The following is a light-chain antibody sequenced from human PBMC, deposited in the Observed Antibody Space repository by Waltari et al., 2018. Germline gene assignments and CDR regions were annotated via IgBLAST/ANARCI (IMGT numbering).Light chain of an antibody. J-gene: IGKJ1*01. V-gene: IGKV3-11*01. CDR3: QQRSNRPT. CDR1: QSVSSF. Sequence: ELVLTQSPATLSLSPGERATLSCRASQSVSSFLAWYQQNPGQAPRLLIYDASNRATGIPARFSGSGSGTDFTLTISSLEPEDFAVYYCQQRSNRPTFGQGTKVEIK. CDR2: DAS.